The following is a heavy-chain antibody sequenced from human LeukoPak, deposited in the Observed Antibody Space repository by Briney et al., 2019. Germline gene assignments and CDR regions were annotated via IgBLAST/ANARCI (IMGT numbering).Heavy chain of an antibody. D-gene: IGHD3-3*01. J-gene: IGHJ3*02. V-gene: IGHV3-64*01. CDR2: ISSNGGST. CDR1: GFTFSSYA. CDR3: ARDEDDFWSGYYPHAFDI. Sequence: PGGSLRLSCAASGFTFSSYAMHWVRQAPGKGLEYVSAISSNGGSTYYANSVKGRFTISRDNSKNTLYLQMGSLRAEDMAVYYCARDEDDFWSGYYPHAFDIWGQGTMVIVSS.